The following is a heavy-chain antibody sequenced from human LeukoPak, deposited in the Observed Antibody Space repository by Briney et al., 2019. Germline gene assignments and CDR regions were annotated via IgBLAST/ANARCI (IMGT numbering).Heavy chain of an antibody. Sequence: PGGSLRLSCAASGFTFSSYGMHWVRQAPGKGLEWVAVIWYDGSNKYYADSVKGRFTISRDNSKNTLYLQMNSLRAEDTAVYYCASYGDYEVYYYYGMDVWGQGTTVTVSS. CDR1: GFTFSSYG. J-gene: IGHJ6*02. CDR3: ASYGDYEVYYYYGMDV. V-gene: IGHV3-33*01. D-gene: IGHD4-17*01. CDR2: IWYDGSNK.